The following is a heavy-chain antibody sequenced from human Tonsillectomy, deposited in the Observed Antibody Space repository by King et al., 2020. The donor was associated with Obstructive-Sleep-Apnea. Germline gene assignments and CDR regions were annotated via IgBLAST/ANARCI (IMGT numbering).Heavy chain of an antibody. CDR3: KFYYDGRAYYADY. CDR2: ISSSGTTI. CDR1: GFSSSDSDYY. D-gene: IGHD3-22*01. J-gene: IGHJ4*02. Sequence: VQLVESGGGLVKPGGSLRLTCEASGFSSSDSDYYMSWLRQAPGKGLEWISYISSSGTTIHYADSVKGRFTVSRDTAKNSLLLQMSSLRVEDTAVYYCKFYYDGRAYYADYWGQGLLVTVSS. V-gene: IGHV3-11*01.